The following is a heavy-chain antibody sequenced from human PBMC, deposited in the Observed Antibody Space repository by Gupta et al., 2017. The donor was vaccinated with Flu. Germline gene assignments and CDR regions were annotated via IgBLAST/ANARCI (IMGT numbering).Heavy chain of an antibody. CDR1: GGSMNNYY. CDR2: IYDSGST. V-gene: IGHV4-59*01. D-gene: IGHD2-2*01. CDR3: ARGAQPFGY. J-gene: IGHJ4*02. Sequence: QVQLQESGAGLVKPSETLSLTCNDSGGSMNNYYRRWLRQPPGKGLEWIGYIYDSGSTNYNPSLKSRVTISVDTSKNQFSLKLSSVTAGDTALYYCARGAQPFGYWGQGTLVTVSS.